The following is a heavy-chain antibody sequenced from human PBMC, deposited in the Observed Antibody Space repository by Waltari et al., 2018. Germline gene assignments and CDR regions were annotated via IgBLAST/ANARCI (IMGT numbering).Heavy chain of an antibody. CDR3: ARDPLPITIFGVGESMDV. V-gene: IGHV1-18*01. D-gene: IGHD3-3*01. Sequence: QVQLVQSGAEVKKPGASVKVSCKASGYTFTSYGISWVRQAPGQGLEWMGWIRAEKGNPNYAQKLQGGVTMTTDTSTSTAYMERRSLRSDDPAVYYCARDPLPITIFGVGESMDVWGQGTTVTVSS. J-gene: IGHJ6*02. CDR1: GYTFTSYG. CDR2: IRAEKGNP.